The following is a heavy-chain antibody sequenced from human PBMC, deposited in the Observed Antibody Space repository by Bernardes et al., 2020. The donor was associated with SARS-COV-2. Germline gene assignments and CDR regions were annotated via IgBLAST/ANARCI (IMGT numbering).Heavy chain of an antibody. CDR2: IAPSDGST. D-gene: IGHD3-10*01. J-gene: IGHJ3*01. CDR3: TRAGGGAAAIDV. CDR1: GFTLTSFY. V-gene: IGHV1-46*01. Sequence: ASVKVSCRASGFTLTSFYMHWVRQAPGQGLEWMGRIAPSDGSTTYPQKFQDRVTMTTDTSTSTVYMELSSLRSEDTALYYCTRAGGGAAAIDVWGQGTLVTVS.